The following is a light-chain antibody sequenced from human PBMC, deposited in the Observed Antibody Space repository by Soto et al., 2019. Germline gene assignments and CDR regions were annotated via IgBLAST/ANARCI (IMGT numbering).Light chain of an antibody. CDR3: SSYTSSTTLV. CDR1: RGDIGGYNY. Sequence: QSALTQPASVSASPGQSITISCTRTRGDIGGYNYVSWYQQHPGKAPKLMIYDVYHRPSGVSNRFSASKSGNTASLTISGLQAEDEADYYCSSYTSSTTLVFGTGTKVTVL. V-gene: IGLV2-14*03. J-gene: IGLJ1*01. CDR2: DVY.